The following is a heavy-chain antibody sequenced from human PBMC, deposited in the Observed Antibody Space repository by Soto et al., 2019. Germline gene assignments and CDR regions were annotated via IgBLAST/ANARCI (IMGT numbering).Heavy chain of an antibody. J-gene: IGHJ4*02. CDR2: ISGSGGST. V-gene: IGHV3-23*01. CDR3: AKHHYDILTGLDY. D-gene: IGHD3-9*01. Sequence: GGSRRLSCAACGVTFSSYAMSWVRQAPGKGLEWVSAISGSGGSTYYADSVKGRFTISRDNSKNTLYLQMNSLRAEDTAVYYCAKHHYDILTGLDYWGQRTLVTVSS. CDR1: GVTFSSYA.